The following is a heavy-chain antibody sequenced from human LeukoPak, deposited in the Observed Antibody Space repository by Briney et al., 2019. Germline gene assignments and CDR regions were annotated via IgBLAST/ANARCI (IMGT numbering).Heavy chain of an antibody. D-gene: IGHD5-12*01. J-gene: IGHJ4*02. V-gene: IGHV4-39*07. Sequence: SETLSLTCTVSGGSISSSSYYWGWIRQPPGKGLEWIGSIYYSGSTYYNPSLKSRVTISVDTSKNQFSLKLTSVTAADTAVYYCARDLSGYASPFDYWGQGTLVTVSS. CDR3: ARDLSGYASPFDY. CDR2: IYYSGST. CDR1: GGSISSSSYY.